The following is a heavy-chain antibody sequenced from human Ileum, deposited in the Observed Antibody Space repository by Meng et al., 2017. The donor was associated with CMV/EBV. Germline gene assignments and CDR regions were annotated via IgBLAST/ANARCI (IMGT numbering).Heavy chain of an antibody. V-gene: IGHV3-48*03. D-gene: IGHD6-19*01. CDR1: GFTFSSYE. J-gene: IGHJ4*02. CDR2: ISGSGSSM. CDR3: ARDINEQWLGFDGFDY. Sequence: GGSLRLSCAASGFTFSSYEMYWVRQVPGMGLEWVSYISGSGSSMYYADSVKGRFTISRDNSKNTLYLQMNSLRAEDTAVYYCARDINEQWLGFDGFDYWGQGTLVTVSS.